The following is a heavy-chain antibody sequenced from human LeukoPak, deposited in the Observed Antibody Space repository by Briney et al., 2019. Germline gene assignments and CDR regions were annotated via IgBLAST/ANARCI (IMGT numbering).Heavy chain of an antibody. J-gene: IGHJ4*02. CDR1: GFTFSSYS. D-gene: IGHD3-22*01. V-gene: IGHV3-21*01. Sequence: GGSLRLPCAASGFTFSSYSMNWVRQAPGKGLEWVSSISSSSSYIYYADSVKGRFTISRDNAKNSLYLQMNSLRAEDTAVYYCASYYYDSSGYFDYWGQGTLVTVSS. CDR3: ASYYYDSSGYFDY. CDR2: ISSSSSYI.